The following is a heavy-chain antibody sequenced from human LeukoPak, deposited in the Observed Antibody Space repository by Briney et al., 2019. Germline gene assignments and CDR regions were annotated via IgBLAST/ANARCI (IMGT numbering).Heavy chain of an antibody. D-gene: IGHD3-3*01. V-gene: IGHV4-39*02. CDR2: IFHSGST. J-gene: IGHJ4*02. Sequence: SETLSLTCTVSGGSITSTSYSWGWIRQPPGKGLEWIGSIFHSGSTYYSPSLKSRVTISVDTSENHFSLKMSSVTAADTAVYYCAGLAMFGVDRSFDYWGQGTLVTVSS. CDR3: AGLAMFGVDRSFDY. CDR1: GGSITSTSYS.